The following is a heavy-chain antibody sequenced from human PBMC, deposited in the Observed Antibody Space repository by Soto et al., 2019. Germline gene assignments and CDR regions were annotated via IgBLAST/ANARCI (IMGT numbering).Heavy chain of an antibody. D-gene: IGHD6-19*01. Sequence: SETLSLTCTDSGGSVSSSSYYWGWIRQPPGKGLEWIGSIYYSGSTDYNPSLKSRVTMSVDTSKNQFSLKLSSVTAADTAVYYCASQGGSFRLDYWGQGTLVAFSS. CDR2: IYYSGST. CDR1: GGSVSSSSYY. J-gene: IGHJ4*02. V-gene: IGHV4-39*01. CDR3: ASQGGSFRLDY.